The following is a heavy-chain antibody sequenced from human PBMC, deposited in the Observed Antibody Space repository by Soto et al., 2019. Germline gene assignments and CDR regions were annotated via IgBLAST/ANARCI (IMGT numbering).Heavy chain of an antibody. CDR3: ARHFPYLGIFGPTPYYYMDV. CDR2: IYYSGST. CDR1: GGSISSSSYY. Sequence: SETLSLTCTVPGGSISSSSYYWGWIRQPPGKGLEWIGSIYYSGSTYYNPSLKSRVTISVDTSKNQFSLKLSSVTAADTAVYYCARHFPYLGIFGPTPYYYMDVWGKGTTVTVSS. V-gene: IGHV4-39*01. J-gene: IGHJ6*03. D-gene: IGHD3-3*01.